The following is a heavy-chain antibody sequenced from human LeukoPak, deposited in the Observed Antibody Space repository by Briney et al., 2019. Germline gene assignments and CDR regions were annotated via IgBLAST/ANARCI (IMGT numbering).Heavy chain of an antibody. J-gene: IGHJ6*02. V-gene: IGHV1-2*02. CDR2: INSISGGT. CDR3: ARERAYIAAAGEAGGMDV. CDR1: GYTFTGHY. D-gene: IGHD6-13*01. Sequence: ASVKVSCKASGYTFTGHYIHWVRQAPGQGLEWMGWINSISGGTNYAQKFQGRVTMTRDTSISTAYMELTWLRSDDTAVYYCARERAYIAAAGEAGGMDVWGQGTTVTVSS.